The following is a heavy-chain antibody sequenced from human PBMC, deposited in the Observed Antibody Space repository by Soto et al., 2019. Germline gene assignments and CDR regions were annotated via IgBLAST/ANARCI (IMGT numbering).Heavy chain of an antibody. CDR2: IIPIFGTA. CDR3: ARGLPDNWNYLSWFDP. CDR1: GGTFSSYA. J-gene: IGHJ5*02. V-gene: IGHV1-69*06. Sequence: SVKVSCKASGGTFSSYAISWVRQAPGQGLEWMGGIIPIFGTANYAQKFQGRVTITADKSTSTAYMELSSLRSEDTAVYYCARGLPDNWNYLSWFDPWGQGTLVTVSS. D-gene: IGHD1-7*01.